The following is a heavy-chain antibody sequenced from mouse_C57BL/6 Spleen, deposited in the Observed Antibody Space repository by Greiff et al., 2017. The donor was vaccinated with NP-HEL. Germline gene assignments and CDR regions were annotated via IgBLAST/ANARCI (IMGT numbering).Heavy chain of an antibody. CDR3: ARNWNYGNSSCYFDV. CDR2: IWSGGST. D-gene: IGHD2-1*01. V-gene: IGHV2-2*01. CDR1: GFSLPSYG. J-gene: IGHJ1*03. Sequence: VKLQESGPGLVQPSQSLSITCTVSGFSLPSYGVHWVRQSPGKGLEWLGVIWSGGSTDYNAAFISRLSISKDNSKSQVFFKMNSLQADDTAIYYCARNWNYGNSSCYFDVWGTGTTVTVSS.